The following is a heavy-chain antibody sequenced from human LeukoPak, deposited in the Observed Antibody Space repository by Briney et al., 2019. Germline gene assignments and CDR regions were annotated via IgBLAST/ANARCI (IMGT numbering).Heavy chain of an antibody. V-gene: IGHV3-23*01. CDR3: ATYRQVLLPFES. J-gene: IGHJ4*02. CDR1: GGSISSKSYY. D-gene: IGHD2-8*02. CDR2: IFPSGGEI. Sequence: ETLSLTCTVSGGSISSKSYYWAWIRQPPGTGLEWVSSIFPSGGEIHYADSVRGRFTISRDNSKSTLSLQMNSLRAEDTAIYYCATYRQVLLPFESWGQGTLVTVSS.